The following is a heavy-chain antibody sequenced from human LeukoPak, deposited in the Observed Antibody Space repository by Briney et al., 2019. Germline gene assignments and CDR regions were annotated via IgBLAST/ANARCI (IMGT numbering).Heavy chain of an antibody. CDR2: INHSGST. Sequence: PETLSLTCAVYGGSFSGYYWSWIRQPPGKGLEWIGEINHSGSTNYNPSLKTRVTISVDTSKNQFSLKLSSVTAADTAVYYCARRPSYYDFWSGYHFDYWGQGTLVTVSS. D-gene: IGHD3-3*01. V-gene: IGHV4-34*01. CDR1: GGSFSGYY. CDR3: ARRPSYYDFWSGYHFDY. J-gene: IGHJ4*02.